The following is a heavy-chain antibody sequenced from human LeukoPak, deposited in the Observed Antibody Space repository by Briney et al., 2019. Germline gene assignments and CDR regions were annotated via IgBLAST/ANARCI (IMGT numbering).Heavy chain of an antibody. J-gene: IGHJ4*02. D-gene: IGHD6-13*01. Sequence: GGSLRLSCAASGFTFSSYSMSWVRLAPGKGLEWVSGISGSGANTYYADSVKGRFTISRDNSKNKLYLQMNSLRAEDTAVFYCAKYPASGGYFDYWGQGTLVTVSS. CDR3: AKYPASGGYFDY. CDR2: ISGSGANT. V-gene: IGHV3-23*01. CDR1: GFTFSSYS.